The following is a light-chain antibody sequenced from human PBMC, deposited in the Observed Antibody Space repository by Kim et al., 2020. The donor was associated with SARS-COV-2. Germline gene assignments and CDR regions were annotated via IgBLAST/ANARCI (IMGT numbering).Light chain of an antibody. Sequence: ALVHTVKITCQGDSLRIYYASWYQQKPGQAPILVIYGRNNRPSGIPDRFSGSSSVNTASLTITGAQAEDEADYYCNSRDSTGKRWVFGTGTKVTVL. V-gene: IGLV3-19*01. CDR3: NSRDSTGKRWV. CDR2: GRN. CDR1: SLRIYY. J-gene: IGLJ1*01.